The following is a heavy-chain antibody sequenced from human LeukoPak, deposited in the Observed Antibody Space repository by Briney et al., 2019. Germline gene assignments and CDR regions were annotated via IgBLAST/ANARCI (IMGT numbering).Heavy chain of an antibody. D-gene: IGHD6-19*01. CDR2: IIPIFGTA. CDR3: ARDVAVAGYNWFDP. V-gene: IGHV1-69*13. J-gene: IGHJ5*02. Sequence: ASVTVSCKASGGTFSSYAISWVRQAPGQGLEWMGGIIPIFGTANYAQKFQGRVTITADESTSTAYMELSSLRSEDTAVYYCARDVAVAGYNWFDPWGQGTLVTVSS. CDR1: GGTFSSYA.